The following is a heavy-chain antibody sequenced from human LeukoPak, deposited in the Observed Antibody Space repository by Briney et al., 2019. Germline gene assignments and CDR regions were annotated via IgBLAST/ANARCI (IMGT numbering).Heavy chain of an antibody. CDR3: ARGLRTVYSREHFSWFDP. D-gene: IGHD3-3*02. Sequence: PSETLSLTCTVSGGSVNSGRYYWSWIRQPPGKGLEWIGFIYYSGSTTYNPSLKGRVTISVDMSKNPFSLKLTSVTAADTAVYYCARGLRTVYSREHFSWFDPWGLGTLVTVSS. CDR2: IYYSGST. V-gene: IGHV4-61*01. CDR1: GGSVNSGRYY. J-gene: IGHJ5*02.